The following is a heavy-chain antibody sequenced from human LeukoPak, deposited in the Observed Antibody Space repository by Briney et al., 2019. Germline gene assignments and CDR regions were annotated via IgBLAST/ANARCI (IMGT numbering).Heavy chain of an antibody. CDR2: ISYDGSNK. Sequence: GGSLRLSCAASGFTFSSYAMHWFRQAPGKGLEWVAVISYDGSNKYYADSVKGRFTISRDNSKNTLYLQMNSLRAEDTAVYYCASIGSYTTPSFDYWGQGTLVTVSS. D-gene: IGHD3-10*01. CDR1: GFTFSSYA. V-gene: IGHV3-30*04. J-gene: IGHJ4*02. CDR3: ASIGSYTTPSFDY.